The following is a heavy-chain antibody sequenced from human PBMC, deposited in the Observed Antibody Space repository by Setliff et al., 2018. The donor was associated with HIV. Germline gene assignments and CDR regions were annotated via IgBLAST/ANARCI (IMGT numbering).Heavy chain of an antibody. Sequence: SVKVSCKASGGTFSNYGMSWVRQAPGQGLEWMGGIIPILGIANYAQKFQGRVTITADKSTSTAYMELSSLRSEDTAVYYCARGDYDSSGLPQYYYYYYMDVWGKGTTVTVSS. CDR3: ARGDYDSSGLPQYYYYYYMDV. CDR1: GGTFSNYG. D-gene: IGHD3-22*01. V-gene: IGHV1-69*10. J-gene: IGHJ6*03. CDR2: IIPILGIA.